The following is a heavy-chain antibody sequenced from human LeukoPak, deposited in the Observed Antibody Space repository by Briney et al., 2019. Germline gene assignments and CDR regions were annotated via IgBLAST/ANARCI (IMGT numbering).Heavy chain of an antibody. D-gene: IGHD3-16*01. J-gene: IGHJ4*02. CDR1: GYTFTRYY. V-gene: IGHV1-46*01. CDR2: INPSGGST. CDR3: ARDGTPEYDHIWGRPQLY. Sequence: GASVTVPCKASGYTFTRYYLHWVRQAPGQGLEWMGIINPSGGSTRYAQKFQGGVTMTRDTSTSTVYMELKSLRSEDTAIYYCARDGTPEYDHIWGRPQLYWGQGTLVIVSS.